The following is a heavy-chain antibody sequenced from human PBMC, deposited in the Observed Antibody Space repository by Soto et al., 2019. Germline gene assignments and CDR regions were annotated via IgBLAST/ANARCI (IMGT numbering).Heavy chain of an antibody. CDR3: ACVQEGRYCSGGSCLDAFAI. V-gene: IGHV3-23*01. Sequence: PGGSVRLACAASGFTFSSYAMSWVRQAPGKGLEWVSAISGSGGSIYYADSVKGRFTISRDNAKNTLYLQMNSLRAEDTAVYYFACVQEGRYCSGGSCLDAFAIWGQGTMVTVSS. CDR2: ISGSGGSI. D-gene: IGHD2-15*01. J-gene: IGHJ3*02. CDR1: GFTFSSYA.